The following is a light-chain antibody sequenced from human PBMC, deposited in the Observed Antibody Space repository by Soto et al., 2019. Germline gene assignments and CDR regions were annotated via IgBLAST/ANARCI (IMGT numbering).Light chain of an antibody. Sequence: EIVMTQSPATLSVSPGESVTLSCRASQNIGRDLAWYLQKPGQVPRLLIYDASNRASGIPGRFSGTGSGTEFTLTIHSLQSEGFAVYYCQHYSIWPPYTFGQGTKVDLK. CDR3: QHYSIWPPYT. V-gene: IGKV3D-15*01. J-gene: IGKJ2*01. CDR1: QNIGRD. CDR2: DAS.